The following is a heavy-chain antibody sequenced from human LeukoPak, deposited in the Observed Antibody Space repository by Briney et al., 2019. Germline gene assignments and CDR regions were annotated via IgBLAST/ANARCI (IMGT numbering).Heavy chain of an antibody. CDR3: ARAPGYSSDLNDY. CDR2: INPNSGGT. V-gene: IGHV1-2*02. J-gene: IGHJ4*02. D-gene: IGHD6-19*01. CDR1: GYTFTGYY. Sequence: ASVTVSCKASGYTFTGYYMHWVRQAPGQGLEWMGWINPNSGGTNYAQKFQGRVTMTRDTSISTAYMELSRLRSDDTAVYYCARAPGYSSDLNDYWGQGTLVTVSS.